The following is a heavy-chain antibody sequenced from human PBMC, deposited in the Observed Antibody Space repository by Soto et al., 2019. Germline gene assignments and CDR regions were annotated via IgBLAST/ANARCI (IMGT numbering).Heavy chain of an antibody. CDR2: ISAYNGNT. J-gene: IGHJ6*03. CDR1: GYTFTSYG. CDR3: ARVPSVLLWFAAPVYYMDV. D-gene: IGHD3-10*01. Sequence: GASVKVSCKASGYTFTSYGISWVRQAPGQGLEWMGWISAYNGNTNYAQKLQGRVTMTTDSSTSTAYMELRSLRSDDTAVYYCARVPSVLLWFAAPVYYMDVWGKGTTVTVSS. V-gene: IGHV1-18*01.